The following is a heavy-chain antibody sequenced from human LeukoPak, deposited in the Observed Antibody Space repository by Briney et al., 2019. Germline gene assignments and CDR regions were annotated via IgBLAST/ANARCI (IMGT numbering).Heavy chain of an antibody. Sequence: GGSLRLSCAASGFTFSSYSMNWVRQAPGKGLEWVSAISGSGGSTYYADSVKGRFTISRDNSKNTLYLQMNSLRAEDTAVYYCAKDRYSSGTRWGQGTLVTVSS. CDR2: ISGSGGST. J-gene: IGHJ4*02. D-gene: IGHD6-19*01. V-gene: IGHV3-23*01. CDR3: AKDRYSSGTR. CDR1: GFTFSSYS.